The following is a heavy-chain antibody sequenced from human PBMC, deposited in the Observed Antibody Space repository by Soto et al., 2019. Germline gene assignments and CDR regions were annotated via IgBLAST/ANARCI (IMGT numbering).Heavy chain of an antibody. Sequence: GGSLRLSCASSGFTFSSYGMHLVRQAPGKGLEWVAVISYDGSNKYYADSVKGRFTISRDNSKNTLYLQMNSLRAEDTAVYYCAKSIGYCSSTSCYTFARPYDYWGQGTLVTVSS. J-gene: IGHJ4*02. CDR2: ISYDGSNK. D-gene: IGHD2-2*02. V-gene: IGHV3-30*18. CDR3: AKSIGYCSSTSCYTFARPYDY. CDR1: GFTFSSYG.